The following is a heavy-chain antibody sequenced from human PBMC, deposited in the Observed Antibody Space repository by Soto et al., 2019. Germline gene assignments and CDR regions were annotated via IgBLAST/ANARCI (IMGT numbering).Heavy chain of an antibody. CDR3: ASNFQYYDFWSGPLRYYYGMDV. J-gene: IGHJ6*02. Sequence: SETLSLTCTVSGGSISSGDYYWSWIRQPPGKGLEWIGYIYYSGSTYYNPSLKSRVTISVDTSKNQFSLKLSSVTAADTAVYYCASNFQYYDFWSGPLRYYYGMDVWGQGTTVTVSS. CDR1: GGSISSGDYY. V-gene: IGHV4-30-4*01. D-gene: IGHD3-3*01. CDR2: IYYSGST.